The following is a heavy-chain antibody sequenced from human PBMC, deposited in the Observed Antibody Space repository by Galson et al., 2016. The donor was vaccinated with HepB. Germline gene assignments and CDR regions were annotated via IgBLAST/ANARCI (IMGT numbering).Heavy chain of an antibody. CDR3: ARTGGFLLPNQPIDY. D-gene: IGHD1-1*01. CDR1: GGSIRNYY. J-gene: IGHJ4*02. V-gene: IGHV4-59*01. CDR2: VYYTGST. Sequence: ETLSLTCTVSGGSIRNYYWSWIRQPPGKGLEWIGYVYYTGSTIYNPSLKSRVTISVDTSKNQFSLKLNSVTAADAAVYYCARTGGFLLPNQPIDYWGQGTLVTVSS.